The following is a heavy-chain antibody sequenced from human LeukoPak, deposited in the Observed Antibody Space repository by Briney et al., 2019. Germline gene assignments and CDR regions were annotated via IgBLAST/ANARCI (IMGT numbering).Heavy chain of an antibody. D-gene: IGHD1-26*01. J-gene: IGHJ4*02. V-gene: IGHV4-61*02. CDR2: IYTSEST. CDR3: ARGVSGRTYYFDY. CDR1: AGSISSGSYC. Sequence: SETLSLTCTVSAGSISSGSYCWSWIRQPAGKGLEWIGRIYTSESTNYNPSRKSRVTISVDTSKNQFSLKLSSVTAADTAVYYYARGVSGRTYYFDYWGQGTLVTVSS.